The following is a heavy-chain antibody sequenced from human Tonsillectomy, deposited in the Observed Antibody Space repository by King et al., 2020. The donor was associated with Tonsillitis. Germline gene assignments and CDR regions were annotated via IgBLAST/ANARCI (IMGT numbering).Heavy chain of an antibody. CDR2: IYYSGST. V-gene: IGHV4-59*01. CDR1: GGSISSYY. D-gene: IGHD3-22*01. CDR3: ARVLPRNYYDSPGAKKLNWFDP. Sequence: VQLQESGPGLVKPSETLSLTCTVSGGSISSYYWSWIRQPPGKGLEWIGYIYYSGSTNYNPSLKSRVTISVDTSKNQFSLKLSSVTAADTAVYYCARVLPRNYYDSPGAKKLNWFDPWGQGALVTVSS. J-gene: IGHJ5*02.